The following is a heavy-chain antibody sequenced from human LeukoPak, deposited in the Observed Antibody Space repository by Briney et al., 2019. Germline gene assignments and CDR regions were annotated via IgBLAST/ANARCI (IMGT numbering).Heavy chain of an antibody. CDR3: ASSYSGSYYLFDY. CDR2: INAGNGNT. J-gene: IGHJ4*02. D-gene: IGHD1-26*01. V-gene: IGHV1-3*01. Sequence: ASVKVSCKASGYTFTSYAMHWVRQAPGQRLEWMGWINAGNGNTKYSQKFQGRVTITRDTSASTAYMELSSLRSKDTAVYYCASSYSGSYYLFDYWGQGTLVTVSS. CDR1: GYTFTSYA.